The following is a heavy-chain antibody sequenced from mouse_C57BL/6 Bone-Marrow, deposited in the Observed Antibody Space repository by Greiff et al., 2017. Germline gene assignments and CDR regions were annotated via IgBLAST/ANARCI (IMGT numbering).Heavy chain of an antibody. CDR1: GYTFTDSA. V-gene: IGHV1-15*01. J-gene: IGHJ2*01. Sequence: VQLQQSGAELVRPGASVTLSCKASGYTFTDSAMHWVKQTPVHGLDWIGAIDPEPGGTAYSQKFKGKAILTADKSSSTAYRELRSLTSEDSAVYYCTRRYYFDYWGQGTTRTVSS. CDR2: IDPEPGGT. CDR3: TRRYYFDY.